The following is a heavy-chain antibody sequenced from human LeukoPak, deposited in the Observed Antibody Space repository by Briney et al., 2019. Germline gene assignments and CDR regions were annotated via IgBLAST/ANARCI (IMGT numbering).Heavy chain of an antibody. Sequence: GRSLRLSCAASGFTFSSYGMHWVRQAPGKGLEWVAVIRYDGSNKYYADSVKGRFTISRDNSKNTLYLQMNSLRAEDTAVYYCARGSEEYYFDYWGQGTLVTVSS. CDR1: GFTFSSYG. CDR3: ARGSEEYYFDY. J-gene: IGHJ4*02. CDR2: IRYDGSNK. V-gene: IGHV3-33*01.